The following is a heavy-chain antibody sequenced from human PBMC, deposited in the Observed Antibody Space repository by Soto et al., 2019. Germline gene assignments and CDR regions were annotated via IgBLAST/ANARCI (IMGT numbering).Heavy chain of an antibody. CDR3: AYRLYDYGDLGNDYYYYYGMDV. Sequence: ASVKVSCKASGGTFSSYAISWVRQAPGQGLEWMGGIIPIFGTANYAQKFQGRVTITADESTSTAYMELSSLRSEDTAVYYCAYRLYDYGDLGNDYYYYYGMDVWGQGTTVTVSS. D-gene: IGHD4-17*01. CDR1: GGTFSSYA. V-gene: IGHV1-69*13. CDR2: IIPIFGTA. J-gene: IGHJ6*02.